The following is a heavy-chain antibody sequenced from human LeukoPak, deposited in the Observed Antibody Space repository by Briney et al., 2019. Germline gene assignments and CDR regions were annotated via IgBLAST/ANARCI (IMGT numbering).Heavy chain of an antibody. CDR2: INHSGDT. Sequence: SETLSLTCAVSGVSFSDYYWSWVRQTPGKGLEWIGEINHSGDTNDSPSLKSRVTLSIDTSRKQFSLNLRSVTVADTGIYYCTRMTTGHDYWGQGTLVTVSS. CDR1: GVSFSDYY. V-gene: IGHV4-34*01. D-gene: IGHD4-17*01. J-gene: IGHJ4*02. CDR3: TRMTTGHDY.